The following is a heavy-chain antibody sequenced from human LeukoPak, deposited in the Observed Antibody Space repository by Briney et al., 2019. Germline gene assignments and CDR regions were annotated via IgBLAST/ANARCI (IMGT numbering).Heavy chain of an antibody. J-gene: IGHJ3*02. CDR2: ISGSGYST. V-gene: IGHV3-23*01. CDR3: AKALRGVLIAFDI. CDR1: GFTFSSYA. Sequence: PGGSLRLSCAASGFTFSSYAMSWVRQAPGKGLEWVSGISGSGYSTYYADSVKGRFTISRDNSKNTLYLQMNSLRAEDTAIYYGAKALRGVLIAFDIWGKGKMVTVSS. D-gene: IGHD3-16*01.